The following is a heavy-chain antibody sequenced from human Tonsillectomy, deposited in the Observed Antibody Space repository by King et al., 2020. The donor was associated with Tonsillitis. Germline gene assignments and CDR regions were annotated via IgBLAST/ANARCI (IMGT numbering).Heavy chain of an antibody. CDR3: ARVGTMDTAMKYYYYYMDV. J-gene: IGHJ6*03. D-gene: IGHD5-18*01. CDR1: GGSINSGGYY. Sequence: QLQESGPGLVKPSQTLSLTCTVSGGSINSGGYYWSWIRQHPGKGLEWIWHIYYSGSTYYNPSLKSRVTISVDTSKNQFSLRLSSVTAADTAVYYCARVGTMDTAMKYYYYYMDVWGKGTTVTVSS. CDR2: IYYSGST. V-gene: IGHV4-31*03.